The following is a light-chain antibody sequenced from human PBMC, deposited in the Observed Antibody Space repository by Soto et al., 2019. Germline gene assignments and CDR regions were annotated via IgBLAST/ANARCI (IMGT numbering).Light chain of an antibody. CDR1: SSNIGAGYD. CDR3: QSYDSSLGGSI. V-gene: IGLV1-40*01. CDR2: GNS. Sequence: HSVLTQPPSVSGAPGQRVTISCTGSSSNIGAGYDGHWYQQLPGTAPKLLIYGNSNRPSGVPDRFSGSKSGTSASLAITGLQAEDEADYYCQSYDSSLGGSIFGGGTKVTVL. J-gene: IGLJ2*01.